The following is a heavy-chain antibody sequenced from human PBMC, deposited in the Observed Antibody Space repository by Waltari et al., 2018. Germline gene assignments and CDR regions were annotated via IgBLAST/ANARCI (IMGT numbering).Heavy chain of an antibody. CDR1: GGTFSSYA. D-gene: IGHD4-17*01. V-gene: IGHV1-69*12. CDR3: ARSRLAYGDKRALGPMDV. CDR2: IIPSFGTA. J-gene: IGHJ6*04. Sequence: QVQLVQSGAEVKKPGSSVKVSCKASGGTFSSYAISWVRQAPGQGLEWMGGIIPSFGTANYAQKFQGRVTITADESTSTAYMELSSLRSEDTAVYYCARSRLAYGDKRALGPMDVWGKGTTVTVSS.